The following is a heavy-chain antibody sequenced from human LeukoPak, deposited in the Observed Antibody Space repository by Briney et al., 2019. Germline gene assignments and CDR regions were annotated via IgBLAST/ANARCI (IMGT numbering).Heavy chain of an antibody. CDR3: ARAGDRCSSTSCYSWFDP. Sequence: SQTLSLTCTVSGGSISSGSYYWSWIRQPAGKGLEWIGRIYTSGSTNYNPSLKSRVIISVDTSKNQFSLKLSSVTAADTAVYYCARAGDRCSSTSCYSWFDPWGQGTLVTVSS. CDR2: IYTSGST. V-gene: IGHV4-61*02. CDR1: GGSISSGSYY. D-gene: IGHD2-2*01. J-gene: IGHJ5*02.